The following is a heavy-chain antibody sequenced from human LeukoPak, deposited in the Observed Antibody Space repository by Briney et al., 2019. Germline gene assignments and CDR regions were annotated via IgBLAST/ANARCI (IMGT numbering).Heavy chain of an antibody. CDR2: IYPGDSGT. CDR1: GYSFTKYW. V-gene: IGHV5-51*01. D-gene: IGHD1-14*01. CDR3: ARRRGSDNRAFDI. J-gene: IGHJ3*02. Sequence: GESLKISCEGSGYSFTKYWIAWVRQMPGKGLEWMGIIYPGDSGTRYSPSFQGQVTISADKSISTAYLQWSSLKASDTAIYYCARRRGSDNRAFDIWGQGTMVTVSS.